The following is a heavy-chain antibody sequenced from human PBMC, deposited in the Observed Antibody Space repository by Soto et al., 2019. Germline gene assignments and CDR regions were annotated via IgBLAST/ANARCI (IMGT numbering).Heavy chain of an antibody. Sequence: QVQLVQSGAEMKKPGSSVKVSCQSSGGTFNTYAMNWLRQAPGQGPEWMGDISPMFGAANYAPKFQGRVTMTADESTGTSYMQLSSLTSEDTALYFCAREVQVHTPAFVYWGQETLVTVSS. CDR2: ISPMFGAA. CDR1: GGTFNTYA. J-gene: IGHJ4*02. CDR3: AREVQVHTPAFVY. D-gene: IGHD3-10*01. V-gene: IGHV1-69*19.